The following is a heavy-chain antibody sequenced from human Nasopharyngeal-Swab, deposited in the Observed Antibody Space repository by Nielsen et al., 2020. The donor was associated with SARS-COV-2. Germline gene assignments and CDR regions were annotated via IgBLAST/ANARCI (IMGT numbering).Heavy chain of an antibody. D-gene: IGHD3-16*01. Sequence: VRQAPGKGLEWVAVISYDGSNKYYADSVKGRFTISRDNSKNTLYLQMNSLRAEDTAVYYCARESGWGSSQYYYYYYGMDVWGQGTTVTVSS. J-gene: IGHJ6*02. V-gene: IGHV3-30*04. CDR3: ARESGWGSSQYYYYYYGMDV. CDR2: ISYDGSNK.